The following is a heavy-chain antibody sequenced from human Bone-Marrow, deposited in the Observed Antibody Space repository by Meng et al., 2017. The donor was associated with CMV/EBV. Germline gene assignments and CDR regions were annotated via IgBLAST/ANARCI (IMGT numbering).Heavy chain of an antibody. CDR3: ARVRCSSTSCGFDP. J-gene: IGHJ5*02. CDR1: GGSISSYY. D-gene: IGHD2-2*01. Sequence: SETLSLTCTVSGGSISSYYWSWIRQLPGKGLEWIGYIYYSGSTNYNPSLKSRVTISVDTSKNQFSLKLSSVTAADTAVYYCARVRCSSTSCGFDPWGQGTLVTVSS. V-gene: IGHV4-59*01. CDR2: IYYSGST.